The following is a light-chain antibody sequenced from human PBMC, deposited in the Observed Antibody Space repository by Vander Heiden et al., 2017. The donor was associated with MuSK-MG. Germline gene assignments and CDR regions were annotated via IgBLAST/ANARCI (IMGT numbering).Light chain of an antibody. CDR1: QSVSGNY. CDR3: QQYGTSPPLT. V-gene: IGKV3-20*01. J-gene: IGKJ4*01. CDR2: GAS. Sequence: EIVLTQSPGTLSLSPGERATLSCRASQSVSGNYIGWYQQKPGQAPRLLIYGASSRATGIPDRFTGSGSGTDFSLTISRLEPEDFAVYYCQQYGTSPPLTFGGGTKVEIK.